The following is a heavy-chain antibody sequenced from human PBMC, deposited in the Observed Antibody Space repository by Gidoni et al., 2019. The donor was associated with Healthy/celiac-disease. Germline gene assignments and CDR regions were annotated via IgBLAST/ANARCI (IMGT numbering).Heavy chain of an antibody. CDR1: GYTRTELS. V-gene: IGHV1-24*01. J-gene: IGHJ4*02. CDR2: FDPEDGET. D-gene: IGHD5-12*01. CDR3: ATIAYSGYDLGGYFDY. Sequence: QVQRVQSGAEVTKPGASVKVSCKVSGYTRTELSRHWVRQAPGKGLEWMGGFDPEDGETIDAQKFQGRVTMTEYTSTDTAYMELSSLRSEDTAVYYCATIAYSGYDLGGYFDYGGQGTLVTVSS.